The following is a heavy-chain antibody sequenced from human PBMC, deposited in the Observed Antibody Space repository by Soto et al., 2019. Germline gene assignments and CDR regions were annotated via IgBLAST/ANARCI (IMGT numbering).Heavy chain of an antibody. J-gene: IGHJ4*02. Sequence: GGSLRLSCAASGFTFSSYWMSWVRQAPGKGLEWVANIKQDGSEKYYVDSVKGRFTISRDNAKNSLYLQMNSLRAEDTAVYYCARTEYDFWSGYYLFDYWGQGTLVTVS. D-gene: IGHD3-3*01. V-gene: IGHV3-7*01. CDR3: ARTEYDFWSGYYLFDY. CDR2: IKQDGSEK. CDR1: GFTFSSYW.